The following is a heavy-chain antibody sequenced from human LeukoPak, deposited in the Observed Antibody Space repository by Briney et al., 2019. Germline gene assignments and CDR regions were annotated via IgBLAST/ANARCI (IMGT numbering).Heavy chain of an antibody. J-gene: IGHJ4*02. Sequence: SETLSLTCAVSGGSISSGGYYWSWIRQQPGKGLEWIGYIYYNGNTYYNPSLKSRVTISVDTSKTQFSLKLSSVIAADTAVYYCAREREMTTRAGRIYYFDCWGQGTLVTVSS. CDR2: IYYNGNT. D-gene: IGHD5-24*01. CDR3: AREREMTTRAGRIYYFDC. V-gene: IGHV4-31*11. CDR1: GGSISSGGYY.